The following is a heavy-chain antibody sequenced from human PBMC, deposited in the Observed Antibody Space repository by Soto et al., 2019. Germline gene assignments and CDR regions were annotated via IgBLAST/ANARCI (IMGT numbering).Heavy chain of an antibody. V-gene: IGHV3-23*01. CDR3: ASPYSSSAQRPYGMDV. CDR2: ISGSGGST. CDR1: GFTFSSYA. Sequence: PGGSLRLSCAASGFTFSSYAMSWVRQAPGKGLEWVSAISGSGGSTYYADSVKGRFTISRDNSKNTLYLQMNSLRAEDTAVYYCASPYSSSAQRPYGMDVWGQGTTVTVSS. D-gene: IGHD6-13*01. J-gene: IGHJ6*02.